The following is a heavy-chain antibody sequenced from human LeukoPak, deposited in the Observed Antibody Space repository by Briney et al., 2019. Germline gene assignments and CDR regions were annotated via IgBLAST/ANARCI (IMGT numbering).Heavy chain of an antibody. CDR3: AKGSLMTTVVTPSGP. CDR1: GFTFSSYS. V-gene: IGHV3-23*01. J-gene: IGHJ5*02. D-gene: IGHD4-23*01. Sequence: PGGSLRLSCVASGFTFSSYSMSWVRQAPGKGLEWVSAISGSGGSTYYADSVKGRFTISRDNSKNTLYLQMYSLRAEDTAVYYCAKGSLMTTVVTPSGPWGQGTLVTVSS. CDR2: ISGSGGST.